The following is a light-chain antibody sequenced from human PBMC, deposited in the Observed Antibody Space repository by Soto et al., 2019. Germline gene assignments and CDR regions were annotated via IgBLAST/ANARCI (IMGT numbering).Light chain of an antibody. CDR1: RSNIGAGYD. Sequence: QSVLTQAPSMSGAPGQTVTISCTGSRSNIGAGYDVHWYQHLPGRAPTLLIFGNTNRPSGVSDRFSGSKSGNTASLTISGLQAEDEADYYCSSYTSTATRVFGGGTKVTVL. CDR3: SSYTSTATRV. J-gene: IGLJ3*02. V-gene: IGLV1-40*01. CDR2: GNT.